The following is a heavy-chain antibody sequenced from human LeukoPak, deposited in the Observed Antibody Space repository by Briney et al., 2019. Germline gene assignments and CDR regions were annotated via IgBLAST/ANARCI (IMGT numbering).Heavy chain of an antibody. CDR2: IYHIGST. CDR1: GGSISSSDW. J-gene: IGHJ4*02. CDR3: ARGTGRRGDQ. Sequence: SGTLSLTCAVSGGSISSSDWWSWVRQSPGKGLEWIGEIYHIGSTNYNPSLKNRVTISVDKSKNQFSLRLSSVTAADTAVYYCARGTGRRGDQWGQGTLVTVSS. D-gene: IGHD2-8*02. V-gene: IGHV4-4*02.